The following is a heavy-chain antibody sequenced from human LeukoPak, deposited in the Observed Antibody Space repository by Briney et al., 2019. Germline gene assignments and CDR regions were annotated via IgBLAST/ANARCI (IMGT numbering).Heavy chain of an antibody. CDR3: TNLLPTLYYFDS. CDR2: FYTNGGT. V-gene: IGHV3-53*01. J-gene: IGHJ4*02. Sequence: GGSLRLSCAASGFSVSDYYMSWVRQAPGKGLEWISVFYTNGGTYYADSVKGRFTISTDNSRNMLYLQMNSLRAEDMAMYYCTNLLPTLYYFDSWGQGTLVIVSS. CDR1: GFSVSDYY. D-gene: IGHD2-15*01.